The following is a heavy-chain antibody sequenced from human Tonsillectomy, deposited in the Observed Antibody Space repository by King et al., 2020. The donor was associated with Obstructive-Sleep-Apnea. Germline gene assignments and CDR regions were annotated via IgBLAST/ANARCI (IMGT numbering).Heavy chain of an antibody. V-gene: IGHV3-23*04. CDR1: GFTFSSYA. Sequence: QLVQSGGGLVQPGGSLRLSCAASGFTFSSYAMSWVRQAPGEGLEWVSAISGMGGSTYYADSVKGRVTISRDNSKNTLCLQMNSLRAEDTAVYYCAKDLVLSTVTTPFYFDYWGQGTLVTVSS. CDR2: ISGMGGST. J-gene: IGHJ4*02. CDR3: AKDLVLSTVTTPFYFDY. D-gene: IGHD4-17*01.